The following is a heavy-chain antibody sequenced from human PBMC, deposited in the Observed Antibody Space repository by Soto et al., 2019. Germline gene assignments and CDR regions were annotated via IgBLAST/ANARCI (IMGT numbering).Heavy chain of an antibody. Sequence: SWIRHLPGKGLEWVGRIKSKTDGGTTDYAAPVKGRFTISRDDSKNTLYLQMNSLKTEDTAVSDCTTDGLYYDDSRRDTYGYWAKGAKVTV. CDR3: TTDGLYYDDSRRDTYGY. CDR2: IKSKTDGGTT. D-gene: IGHD3-22*01. J-gene: IGHJ4*01. V-gene: IGHV3-15*01.